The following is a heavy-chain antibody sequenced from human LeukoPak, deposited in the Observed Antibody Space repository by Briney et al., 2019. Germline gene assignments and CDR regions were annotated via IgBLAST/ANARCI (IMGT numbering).Heavy chain of an antibody. Sequence: ASVKVSCKASGYTFTSYAMNWVRQAPGQGLGGMGWINTNTGNPTYAQGFTGRFVFSLDTSVSTAYLQISSLKAEDTAVYYCARDLEWLVLDYWGQGTLVTVSS. CDR2: INTNTGNP. CDR3: ARDLEWLVLDY. D-gene: IGHD6-19*01. V-gene: IGHV7-4-1*02. J-gene: IGHJ4*02. CDR1: GYTFTSYA.